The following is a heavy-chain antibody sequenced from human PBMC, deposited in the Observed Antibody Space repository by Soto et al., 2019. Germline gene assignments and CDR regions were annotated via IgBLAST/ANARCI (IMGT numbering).Heavy chain of an antibody. CDR2: IYYSGST. CDR3: ARHVIAVTWYYFDE. CDR1: GGSISSSSYY. J-gene: IGHJ4*02. Sequence: SETLSLTCTVSGGSISSSSYYWGWIRQPPGKGLEWIGSIYYSGSTYYNPSLKSRVTISVDTSKNQFSLKLSSVTAADTAVYYCARHVIAVTWYYFDEWGQGTLVTGSS. D-gene: IGHD6-19*01. V-gene: IGHV4-39*01.